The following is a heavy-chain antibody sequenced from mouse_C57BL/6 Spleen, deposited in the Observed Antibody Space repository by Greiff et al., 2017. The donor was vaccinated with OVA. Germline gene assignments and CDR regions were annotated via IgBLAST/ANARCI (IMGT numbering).Heavy chain of an antibody. J-gene: IGHJ4*01. V-gene: IGHV1-63*01. Sequence: VKLQESGAELVRPGTSVKMSCKASGYTFTNYWIGWAKQRPGHGLEWIGDIYPGGGYTNYNEKFKGKATLTADKSSSTAYMQFSSLTSEDSAIYYCARSGYYGSSYDYYAMDYWGQGTSVTVSS. CDR1: GYTFTNYW. CDR2: IYPGGGYT. CDR3: ARSGYYGSSYDYYAMDY. D-gene: IGHD1-1*01.